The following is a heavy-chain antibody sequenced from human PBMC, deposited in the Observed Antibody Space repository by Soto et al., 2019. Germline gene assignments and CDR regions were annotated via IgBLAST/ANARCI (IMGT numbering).Heavy chain of an antibody. V-gene: IGHV4-30-2*01. CDR2: ILPSGTT. J-gene: IGHJ4*02. CDR3: ARSREFDY. Sequence: TLSLTCGVSGGSLSGATYSWNWILQPPGKGLEWIGYILPSGTTYYNPSLKSRVPISIHVSKNQSSLSLRSLTAADTAVYYCARSREFDYWSQGTLVTVS. CDR1: GGSLSGATYS.